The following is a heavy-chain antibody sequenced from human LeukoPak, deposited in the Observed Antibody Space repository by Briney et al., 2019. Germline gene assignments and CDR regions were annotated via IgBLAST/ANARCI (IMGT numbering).Heavy chain of an antibody. CDR2: IYYSGST. V-gene: IGHV4-4*08. Sequence: SETLSLTCTVSGGSISSYYWSWIRQPPGKGLEWIGYIYYSGSTNYNPSLKSRVTISVDTSKNQFSLKLSSVTAADTAVYYCARDGSSYSSGWYLFDYWGQGTLVTVSS. CDR1: GGSISSYY. J-gene: IGHJ4*02. CDR3: ARDGSSYSSGWYLFDY. D-gene: IGHD6-19*01.